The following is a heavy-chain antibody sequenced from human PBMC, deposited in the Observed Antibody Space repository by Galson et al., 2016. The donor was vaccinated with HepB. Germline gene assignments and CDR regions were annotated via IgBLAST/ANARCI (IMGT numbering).Heavy chain of an antibody. CDR3: ANSGHCGGDCYYLFDY. J-gene: IGHJ4*02. V-gene: IGHV4-31*03. CDR2: IYYSGST. CDR1: GGSISSGGYY. D-gene: IGHD2-21*02. Sequence: TLFLTCTVSGGSISSGGYYWNWVRQHPGKGLEWIGYIYYSGSTYYNPSHKSRVTISVDTSKNQFSLKLSSVTAADTAVYYCANSGHCGGDCYYLFDYWGQGTLVTVSS.